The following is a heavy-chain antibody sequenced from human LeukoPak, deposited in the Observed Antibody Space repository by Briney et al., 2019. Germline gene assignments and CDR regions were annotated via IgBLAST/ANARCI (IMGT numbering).Heavy chain of an antibody. J-gene: IGHJ3*02. Sequence: GASVKVSCKASGYTFTSYYMHWVRQAPGQGLEWMGIINPSGGSTSYAQKFQGRVTMTRDTSTSTVYMELSSLRSEDTAVYYCARDMPLDYYDSSGYSAFDIWGQGTMVTVSS. CDR2: INPSGGST. CDR1: GYTFTSYY. D-gene: IGHD3-22*01. CDR3: ARDMPLDYYDSSGYSAFDI. V-gene: IGHV1-46*01.